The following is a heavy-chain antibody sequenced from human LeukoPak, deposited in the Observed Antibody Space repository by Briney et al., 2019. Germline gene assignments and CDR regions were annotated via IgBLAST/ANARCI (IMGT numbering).Heavy chain of an antibody. D-gene: IGHD6-19*01. CDR3: ARDGSGWYVFDY. Sequence: GSLRVSCAASGFTFSSYEMNLVRQAPGKGLGWVSYISSSGSTIYYADSVKGRFTISRDNAKNSLYLQMNSLRAEDTAVYYCARDGSGWYVFDYWGQGTLVTVSS. CDR2: ISSSGSTI. V-gene: IGHV3-48*03. J-gene: IGHJ4*02. CDR1: GFTFSSYE.